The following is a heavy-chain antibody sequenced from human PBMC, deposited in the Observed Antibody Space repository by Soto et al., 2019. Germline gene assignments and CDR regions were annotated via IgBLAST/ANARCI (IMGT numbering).Heavy chain of an antibody. V-gene: IGHV4-39*01. CDR3: ASGIAAAGKFFDY. CDR1: GGSISSSSYY. J-gene: IGHJ4*02. D-gene: IGHD6-13*01. CDR2: IYYSGST. Sequence: PSETLSLTCTVSGGSISSSSYYWGWIRQPPGKGLEWIGSIYYSGSTYYNPSLKSRVTISVDTSKNQFSLKLSSVTAADTAVYYCASGIAAAGKFFDYWGQGTLVTAPQ.